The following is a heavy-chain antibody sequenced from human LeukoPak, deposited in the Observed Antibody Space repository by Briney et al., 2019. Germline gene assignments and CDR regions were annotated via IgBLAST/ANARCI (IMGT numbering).Heavy chain of an antibody. D-gene: IGHD2-15*01. CDR1: GFTFSSYG. CDR3: AKERPTRRYCSGGSCYSRYFDY. Sequence: GGTLRLSCEASGFTFSSYGMSWVRQAPGKGLEWVSAISGSGGSTYYTDSVKGRFTISRDNSKNTLYLQMNSLRAEDTAVHYCAKERPTRRYCSGGSCYSRYFDYWGQGTLVTVSS. CDR2: ISGSGGST. V-gene: IGHV3-23*01. J-gene: IGHJ4*02.